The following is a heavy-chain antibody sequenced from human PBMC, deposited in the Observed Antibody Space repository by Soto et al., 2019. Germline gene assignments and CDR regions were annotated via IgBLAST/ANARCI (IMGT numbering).Heavy chain of an antibody. V-gene: IGHV1-69*01. Sequence: QVQLVQSGAEVKKPGSSVKVSCKASGGSFGNSAINWVRQTPGQGLEWLGGFIPVYRTLNYAQKFQGRVTITADESTGTAFMRLRSLASDDTAVYYCSTGVIWIGYFTVDSWGQGTRVTVSS. D-gene: IGHD3-3*01. CDR1: GGSFGNSA. CDR3: STGVIWIGYFTVDS. CDR2: FIPVYRTL. J-gene: IGHJ4*02.